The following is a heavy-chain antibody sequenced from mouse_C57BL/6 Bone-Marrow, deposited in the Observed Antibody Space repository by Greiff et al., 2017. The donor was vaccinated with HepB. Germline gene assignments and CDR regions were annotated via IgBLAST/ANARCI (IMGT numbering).Heavy chain of an antibody. CDR2: IDPNSDGT. J-gene: IGHJ3*01. CDR3: ARWAVGQGFAY. Sequence: QVQLQQPGAELVKPGASVKLSCTASGYTFTSYWMHWVKQRPGRGLEWIGTIDPNSDGTTYNEKFKSKATLPVDKPSSTAYMQLSSLTSDDSAVYYCARWAVGQGFAYWGQGTLVTVSA. CDR1: GYTFTSYW. D-gene: IGHD1-1*01. V-gene: IGHV1-72*01.